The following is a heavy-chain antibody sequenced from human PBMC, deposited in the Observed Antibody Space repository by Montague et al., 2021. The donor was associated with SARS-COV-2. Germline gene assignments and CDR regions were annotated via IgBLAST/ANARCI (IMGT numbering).Heavy chain of an antibody. CDR1: SGSLSGYY. V-gene: IGHV4-34*01. D-gene: IGHD2-8*02. CDR3: ARLESSWWSFDY. CDR2: INYSGDT. J-gene: IGHJ4*02. Sequence: SETLSLTCAVYSGSLSGYYWSWIRQAPGKGLEWIGEINYSGDTYYNPSLTSRVTISMDTSESQFSLKMTSVTAADTAVYYCARLESSWWSFDYWGQGTLVTGSS.